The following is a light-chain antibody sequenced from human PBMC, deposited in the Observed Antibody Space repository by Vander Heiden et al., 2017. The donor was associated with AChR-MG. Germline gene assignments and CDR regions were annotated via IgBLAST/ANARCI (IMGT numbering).Light chain of an antibody. V-gene: IGKV1-5*03. J-gene: IGKJ1*01. CDR2: KAS. Sequence: DIQMTQSPSTLSASVGDRVTITCRASQTISSWLAWYKQKPGKAPKLLIYKASALETGVPSRFSGSGYGTDFTLTISSRQPDDFAPYYCQQYKSFSQRTFGQGTKVEIK. CDR3: QQYKSFSQRT. CDR1: QTISSW.